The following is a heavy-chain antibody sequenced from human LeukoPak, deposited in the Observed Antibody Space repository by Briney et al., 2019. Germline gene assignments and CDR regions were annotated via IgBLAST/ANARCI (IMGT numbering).Heavy chain of an antibody. J-gene: IGHJ4*02. CDR2: INHSGST. V-gene: IGHV4-34*01. CDR3: ARGTPVYNWNDIGAFDY. CDR1: GDSFSGYY. D-gene: IGHD1-1*01. Sequence: SETLSLTCAVYGDSFSGYYWSWIRQPPGKGLEWIGEINHSGSTNYNTSLKSRVTISVDTSKNQFSLKLSSVTAADTAVYYCARGTPVYNWNDIGAFDYWGQGTLVTVSS.